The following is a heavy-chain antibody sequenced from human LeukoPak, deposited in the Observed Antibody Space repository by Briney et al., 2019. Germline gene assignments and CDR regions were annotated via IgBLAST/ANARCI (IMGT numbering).Heavy chain of an antibody. D-gene: IGHD2-8*01. CDR3: ASLMFYQGMDV. CDR1: GYTFTSYD. Sequence: GASVKVSCKASGYTFTSYDINWVRQAAGQGLEWMGWMNPNSGDTQYAQKFQGRVTMTRDTSIGTAYMELCSLRSEDTAVYFCASLMFYQGMDVWGQGTTVIVSS. CDR2: MNPNSGDT. J-gene: IGHJ6*02. V-gene: IGHV1-8*01.